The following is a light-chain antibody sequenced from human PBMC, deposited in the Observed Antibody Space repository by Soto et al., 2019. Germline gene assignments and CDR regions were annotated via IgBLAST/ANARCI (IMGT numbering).Light chain of an antibody. Sequence: QSALTQPASVSGSPGQSITISCTGTSSDVGGYNYVSWYQQHPGKAPKLMIYDVSNRPSGVSNRFSGSKSGNTASLTISGLHAEDEADYYCSSYTSSTLEVFGGGTKLTVL. CDR2: DVS. J-gene: IGLJ2*01. CDR1: SSDVGGYNY. CDR3: SSYTSSTLEV. V-gene: IGLV2-14*01.